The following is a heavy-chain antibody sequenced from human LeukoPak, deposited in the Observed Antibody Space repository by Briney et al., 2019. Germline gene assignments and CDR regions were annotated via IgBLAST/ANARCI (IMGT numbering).Heavy chain of an antibody. V-gene: IGHV4-59*11. CDR1: GDTIRSHY. CDR3: ARDSSSGWYAY. D-gene: IGHD6-19*01. CDR2: ISHSGTT. J-gene: IGHJ4*02. Sequence: SETLSLTCTVSGDTIRSHYWTWIRQTPEKGLEWIGYISHSGTTNYNPSLKSRVTMSVDTSKNQFSLKLSSVTAADTAVYYCARDSSSGWYAYWGQGTLVTVSS.